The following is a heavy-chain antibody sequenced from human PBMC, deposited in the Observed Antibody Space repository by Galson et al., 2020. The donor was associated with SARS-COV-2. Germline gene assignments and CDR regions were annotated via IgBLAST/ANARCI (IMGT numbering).Heavy chain of an antibody. Sequence: SETLSLTCTVSGGPISSGGYYWSWIRQHPGKRLEWIGHIYYSGRIYYNPSLKNRVTISVDTSKNQLSLKLSSVTAADTAVYYCARSKVATVRDYYDYGMDVWGQGTTVTVSS. J-gene: IGHJ6*02. CDR2: IYYSGRI. CDR3: ARSKVATVRDYYDYGMDV. CDR1: GGPISSGGYY. V-gene: IGHV4-31*03. D-gene: IGHD5-12*01.